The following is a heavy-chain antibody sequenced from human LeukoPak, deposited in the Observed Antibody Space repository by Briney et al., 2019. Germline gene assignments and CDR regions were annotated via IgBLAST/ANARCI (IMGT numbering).Heavy chain of an antibody. CDR1: GGYMNTYY. V-gene: IGHV4-59*01. D-gene: IGHD2-2*01. Sequence: SETLSLTCNVSGGYMNTYYWSWIRLPPGEALEWIGYVYSNGYTNYNPSLRSRVTMSVDTSKNQFSLKLSSVTAADTAVYYCARSPYCTSTSCYGAGTINYWGQGSLVIVSS. CDR2: VYSNGYT. J-gene: IGHJ4*02. CDR3: ARSPYCTSTSCYGAGTINY.